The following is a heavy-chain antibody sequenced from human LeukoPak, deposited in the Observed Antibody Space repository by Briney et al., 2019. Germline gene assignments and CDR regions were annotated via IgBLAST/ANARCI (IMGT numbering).Heavy chain of an antibody. V-gene: IGHV1-8*03. CDR3: ARGQFGFENTGYYYYMDV. CDR1: GYTLTSYD. D-gene: IGHD3-10*01. J-gene: IGHJ6*03. Sequence: GASVKVSCKASGYTLTSYDINWVRQATGQGLEWMGWMNPNSGNTGYAQKFQGRVTITRNTSISTAYMELSSLRSEDTAVYYCARGQFGFENTGYYYYMDVWGKGTTVTVSS. CDR2: MNPNSGNT.